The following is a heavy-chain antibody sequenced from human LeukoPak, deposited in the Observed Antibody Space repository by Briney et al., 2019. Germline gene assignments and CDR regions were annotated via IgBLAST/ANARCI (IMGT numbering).Heavy chain of an antibody. D-gene: IGHD3-22*01. J-gene: IGHJ3*02. CDR2: ISWNSGSI. CDR1: GFTFSDYY. Sequence: PGGSLRLSCAASGFTFSDYYMSWIRQAPGKGLEWVSGISWNSGSIGYADSVKGRFTISRDNAKNSLYLQMNSLRAEDMALYYCARGFDSSGFSSAFDIWGQGTMVTVSS. CDR3: ARGFDSSGFSSAFDI. V-gene: IGHV3-9*03.